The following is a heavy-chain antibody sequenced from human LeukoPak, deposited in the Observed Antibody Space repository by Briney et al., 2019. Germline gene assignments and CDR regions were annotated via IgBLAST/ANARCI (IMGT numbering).Heavy chain of an antibody. CDR3: APPLGYYYDSSGYSVVD. CDR1: GFTFSSFA. J-gene: IGHJ4*02. V-gene: IGHV3-23*01. D-gene: IGHD3-22*01. CDR2: ISGSGDST. Sequence: GGSLRLSCAASGFTFSSFAMTWVRQAPGKGLEWVSGISGSGDSTYYAASVKGRFTTSRDNSKSTLYLQMSGLRAEDTAVCYCAPPLGYYYDSSGYSVVDWGQGTLVTVSS.